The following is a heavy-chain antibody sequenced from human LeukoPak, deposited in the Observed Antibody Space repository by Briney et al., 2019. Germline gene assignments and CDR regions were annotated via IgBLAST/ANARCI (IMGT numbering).Heavy chain of an antibody. D-gene: IGHD2-15*01. J-gene: IGHJ3*02. CDR1: GGSISSYY. CDR2: IYYSGST. CDR3: ARDIVEGAFDI. V-gene: IGHV4-59*12. Sequence: PSETLSLTCTVSGGSISSYYWSWIRQPPGKGLEWIGYIYYSGSTNYNPSLKSRVTISVDTSKNQFSLKLSSVTAADTAVYYCARDIVEGAFDIWGQGTMVTVSS.